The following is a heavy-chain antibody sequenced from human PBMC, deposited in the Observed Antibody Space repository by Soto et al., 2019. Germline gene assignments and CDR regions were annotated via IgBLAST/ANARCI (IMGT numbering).Heavy chain of an antibody. D-gene: IGHD3-16*01. CDR2: ISSGGSFI. CDR1: GFTFSDYY. CDR3: ARHRYYEGSVPGYGMDV. J-gene: IGHJ6*02. V-gene: IGHV3-11*01. Sequence: QVQLVESGGGLVKPGGSLRLSCAASGFTFSDYYMSWIRQAPGKGLEYISYISSGGSFIYYADSVKGRFTISRDTAKTSLDLQMNSLRAEDTALYYCARHRYYEGSVPGYGMDVWGQGTTVTVSS.